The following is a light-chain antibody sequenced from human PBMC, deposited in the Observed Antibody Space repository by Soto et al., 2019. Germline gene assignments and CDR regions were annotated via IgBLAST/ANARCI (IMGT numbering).Light chain of an antibody. CDR2: EVN. J-gene: IGLJ2*01. Sequence: ALTQPASVSGSPGQSITISCTGTSSDVGSYNSVSWYQQHPDKVPKLMIYEVNKRPSGVSDRFSGSKSGNTASLTISGLQAEDEADYSCSSYAGPSVSVVFGGGTKLTVL. CDR1: SSDVGSYNS. V-gene: IGLV2-23*02. CDR3: SSYAGPSVSVV.